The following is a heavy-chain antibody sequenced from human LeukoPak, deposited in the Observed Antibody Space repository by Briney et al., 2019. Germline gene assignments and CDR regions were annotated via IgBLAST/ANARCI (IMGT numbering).Heavy chain of an antibody. CDR2: IDPYTGNT. CDR1: GYNFVGYY. Sequence: ASVKVSCKASGYNFVGYYLHWVRQAPGQGLEWMAWIDPYTGNTHYAQKFQGRITVTRDTSLSATYMELNWLTSDDTALYYCAREYSASEHWGQGTLVTVSS. V-gene: IGHV1-2*02. CDR3: AREYSASEH. D-gene: IGHD5-12*01. J-gene: IGHJ1*01.